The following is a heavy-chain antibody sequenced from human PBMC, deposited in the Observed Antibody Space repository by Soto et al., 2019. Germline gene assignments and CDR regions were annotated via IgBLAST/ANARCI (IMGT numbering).Heavy chain of an antibody. D-gene: IGHD3-10*01. CDR1: GFTFNNYA. Sequence: EVQLLESGGGLVQPGGPLRFSCAASGFTFNNYAMTWVRRAPGKGLEWVSAISGGGDTTSYADSVKGRFTVSRDGSKNTLYLQMSSLRAEDTALYYCAKGRGGSGSLTPRVDFWGQGTLVTVSS. V-gene: IGHV3-23*01. CDR3: AKGRGGSGSLTPRVDF. CDR2: ISGGGDTT. J-gene: IGHJ4*02.